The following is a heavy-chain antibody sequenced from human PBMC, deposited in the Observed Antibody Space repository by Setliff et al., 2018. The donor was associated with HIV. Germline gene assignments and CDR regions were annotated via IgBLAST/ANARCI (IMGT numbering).Heavy chain of an antibody. J-gene: IGHJ3*02. CDR1: GYSIASDYY. CDR2: IWHSGTT. Sequence: SETLSLTCDVLGYSIASDYYWSWIRQSPEKGLEWIASIWHSGTTYYNPSLKSRVTISEDTSKNHFSLKLKFVTAADTAVYYCARDRNLYTFWSHFYTDHDAFDIWGQGTMVTVSS. V-gene: IGHV4-38-2*02. CDR3: ARDRNLYTFWSHFYTDHDAFDI. D-gene: IGHD3-3*01.